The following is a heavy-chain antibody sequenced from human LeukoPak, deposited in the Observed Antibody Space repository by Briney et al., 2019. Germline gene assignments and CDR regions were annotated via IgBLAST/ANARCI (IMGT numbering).Heavy chain of an antibody. D-gene: IGHD6-13*01. CDR1: GFTFDNHW. CDR3: ARRITIAAAGWGYGMDV. Sequence: GGSLRLSCAASGFTFDNHWMSWVRKAPGKGLEWVANIRHDGSDKKYVDSVKGRFTISRDNAENSLFLQMNSLRAEDTAVYYCARRITIAAAGWGYGMDVWGQGTTVTVSS. V-gene: IGHV3-7*03. J-gene: IGHJ6*02. CDR2: IRHDGSDK.